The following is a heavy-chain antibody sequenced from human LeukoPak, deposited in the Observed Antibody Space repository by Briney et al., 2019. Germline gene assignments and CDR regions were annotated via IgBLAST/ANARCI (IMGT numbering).Heavy chain of an antibody. Sequence: ASVKVSCKASGYTFISYYMHWVRQAPGQGLEWMGIINPSGGSTSYAQKFQGRVTMTRDTSTSTVYMELSSLRSEDTAVYYCARWVGDIVVVPAAKGWFDPWGQGTLVTVSS. CDR3: ARWVGDIVVVPAAKGWFDP. D-gene: IGHD2-2*01. CDR2: INPSGGST. CDR1: GYTFISYY. J-gene: IGHJ5*02. V-gene: IGHV1-46*01.